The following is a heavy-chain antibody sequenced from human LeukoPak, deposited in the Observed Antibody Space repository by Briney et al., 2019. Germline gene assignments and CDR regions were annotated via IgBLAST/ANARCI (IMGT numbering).Heavy chain of an antibody. CDR1: GLTFSSYA. V-gene: IGHV3-23*01. CDR3: APLGAAEDV. D-gene: IGHD6-13*01. Sequence: GGSLRLSCAASGLTFSSYAMSWVRQAPGKGLEWVSGISGSGGSTYYADSVKGRFTISRDNSKNTLNLQMNSLRAEDTAVYYCAPLGAAEDVWGQGTTVTVSS. J-gene: IGHJ6*02. CDR2: ISGSGGST.